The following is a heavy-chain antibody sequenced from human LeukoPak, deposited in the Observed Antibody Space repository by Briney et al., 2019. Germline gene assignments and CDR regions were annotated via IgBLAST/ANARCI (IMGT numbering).Heavy chain of an antibody. CDR3: ARDPWQGSTTLH. D-gene: IGHD1-26*01. V-gene: IGHV3-66*02. CDR1: GFSISSGH. CDR2: LYSDDST. J-gene: IGHJ4*02. Sequence: GGSLRLSCVASGFSISSGHMTWARQAPGKALEWVSLLYSDDSTYYPDSVEGRFTISRDNSKSTLHLQMDTLRTEDTAMYYCARDPWQGSTTLHWGQGIMVTVSS.